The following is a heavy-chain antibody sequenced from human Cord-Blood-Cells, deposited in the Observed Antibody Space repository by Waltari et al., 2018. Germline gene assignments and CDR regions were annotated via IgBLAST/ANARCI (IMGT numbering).Heavy chain of an antibody. CDR3: ATHRAATYYFDY. D-gene: IGHD2-15*01. Sequence: EVQLLESGGGLVQPGGSLRLSCAASGFTFSSHALSWVRQAPGKGLEWVSAISGSGGSTYYADSVKGRFTISRDNSKNTLYLQMNSLRAEDTAVYYCATHRAATYYFDYWGQGTLVTVSS. CDR2: ISGSGGST. V-gene: IGHV3-23*01. CDR1: GFTFSSHA. J-gene: IGHJ4*02.